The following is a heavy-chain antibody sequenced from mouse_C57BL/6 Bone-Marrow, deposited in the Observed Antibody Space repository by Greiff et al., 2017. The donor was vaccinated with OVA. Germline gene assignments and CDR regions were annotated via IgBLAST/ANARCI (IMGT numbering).Heavy chain of an antibody. CDR2: IWSGGST. Sequence: VQRVESGPGLVQPSQSLSITCTVSGFSLTSYGVHWVRQSPGKGLEWLGVIWSGGSTDYNAAFISRLSISKDNSKSQVFFKMNSLQADDTAIYYCARTPIYYGFYAMDYWGQGTSVTVSS. J-gene: IGHJ4*01. CDR3: ARTPIYYGFYAMDY. V-gene: IGHV2-2*01. CDR1: GFSLTSYG. D-gene: IGHD2-2*01.